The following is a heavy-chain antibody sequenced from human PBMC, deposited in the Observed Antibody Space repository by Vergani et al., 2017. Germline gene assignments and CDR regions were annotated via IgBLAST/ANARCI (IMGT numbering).Heavy chain of an antibody. CDR3: ASLGAVSGTDY. D-gene: IGHD6-19*01. Sequence: QVQLQESGPGLVKPSETLSLTCTVSGGSISSSYWSWIRQPPGKGLEWIGYIYYSGSTNYNPSLKSRVTISVDTSKNQFSLKLSSVTAADTAVYYCASLGAVSGTDYWGQGTLVTVSS. V-gene: IGHV4-59*01. CDR1: GGSISSSY. J-gene: IGHJ4*02. CDR2: IYYSGST.